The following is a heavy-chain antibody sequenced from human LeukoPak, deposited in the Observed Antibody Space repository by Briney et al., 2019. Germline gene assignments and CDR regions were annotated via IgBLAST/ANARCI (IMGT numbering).Heavy chain of an antibody. Sequence: ASVKVSCKASGYTFTAYYMHWVRQAPGQGLEWMGWINPNSGGTKYAQNFEGRVTMTRDTSIRTAYMELSRLRSADTPVYYCGRDLYLYDPNWSDPGGQGPLVPFSS. V-gene: IGHV1-2*02. D-gene: IGHD2/OR15-2a*01. CDR2: INPNSGGT. CDR1: GYTFTAYY. CDR3: GRDLYLYDPNWSDP. J-gene: IGHJ5*02.